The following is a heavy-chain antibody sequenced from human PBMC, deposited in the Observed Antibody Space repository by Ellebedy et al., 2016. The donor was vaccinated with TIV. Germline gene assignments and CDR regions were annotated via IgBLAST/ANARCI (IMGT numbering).Heavy chain of an antibody. V-gene: IGHV3-30*18. CDR2: ISYDGNNQ. CDR1: GFTFSRFG. CDR3: VKDQIAGDGRWVFDL. D-gene: IGHD5-24*01. Sequence: GESLKISCVASGFTFSRFGMHWVRQAPGKGLEWVAIISYDGNNQFYADSVKGRFTISRDNSKDTLYLQMNSLRAEDTGIYYCVKDQIAGDGRWVFDLWGQGTMVTVSS. J-gene: IGHJ3*01.